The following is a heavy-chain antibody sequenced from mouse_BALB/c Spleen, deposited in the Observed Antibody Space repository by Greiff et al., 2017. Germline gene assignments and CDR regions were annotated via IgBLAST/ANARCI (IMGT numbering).Heavy chain of an antibody. CDR3: ARSATGHYYAMDY. V-gene: IGHV5-17*02. CDR2: ISSGRSTI. D-gene: IGHD1-2*01. J-gene: IGHJ4*01. CDR1: GFTFSSFG. Sequence: DVMLVESGGGLVQPGGSRKLSCAASGFTFSSFGMHWVRQAPEKGLEWVAYISSGRSTIYYADTVKGRFTISRDHPKNTLFLQMTSLRSEDTAMYDCARSATGHYYAMDYWGQGTSVTVSA.